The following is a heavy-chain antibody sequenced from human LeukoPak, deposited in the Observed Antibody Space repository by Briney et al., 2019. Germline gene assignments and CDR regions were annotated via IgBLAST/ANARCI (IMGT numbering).Heavy chain of an antibody. V-gene: IGHV4-59*01. CDR2: IYYSGST. J-gene: IGHJ4*02. CDR1: GGPISSYY. Sequence: PSETLSLTCTLSGGPISSYYWSWIRQPPGKGLAWIGYIYYSGSTNYNPSLKSRVTISVDTSKNQFSLKLSSVTAADTAVYYCARGHYYDSSGLFDYWGQGTLVTVSS. D-gene: IGHD3-22*01. CDR3: ARGHYYDSSGLFDY.